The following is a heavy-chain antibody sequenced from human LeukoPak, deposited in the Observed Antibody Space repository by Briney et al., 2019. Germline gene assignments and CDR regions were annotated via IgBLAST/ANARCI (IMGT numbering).Heavy chain of an antibody. V-gene: IGHV4-30-2*01. Sequence: SETLSLTCAVSGGSISSGGYSWSRIRQPPGKGLKWIGYIYYSGSTYYNPSLKSRVTMSVDRSKNQFSLKLSSVTAADTAVYYCATYYYDSSGYYYVGYFDYWGQGTLVTVSS. CDR1: GGSISSGGYS. CDR3: ATYYYDSSGYYYVGYFDY. J-gene: IGHJ4*02. D-gene: IGHD3-22*01. CDR2: IYYSGST.